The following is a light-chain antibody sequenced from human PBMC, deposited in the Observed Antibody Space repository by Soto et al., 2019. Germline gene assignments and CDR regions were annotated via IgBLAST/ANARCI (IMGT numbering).Light chain of an antibody. Sequence: ELVLTQSPGTLSLSPGERATLSCRASQSVSSSNLGWYQQKSGQAPRLLIYGASSRATGIPDRFSGSRSGTDFTLTISRLEPEDFAVYYCRQYGSSAGYTFGQGTKVDIK. V-gene: IGKV3-20*01. CDR2: GAS. J-gene: IGKJ2*01. CDR1: QSVSSSN. CDR3: RQYGSSAGYT.